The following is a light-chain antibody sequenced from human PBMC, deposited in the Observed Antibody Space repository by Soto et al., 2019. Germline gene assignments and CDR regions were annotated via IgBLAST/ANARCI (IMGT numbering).Light chain of an antibody. V-gene: IGLV2-14*01. J-gene: IGLJ1*01. CDR1: SSDVGGYNS. Sequence: QLVLTQPASVSGSPGQSITISCTGTSSDVGGYNSVSWHQQHPGKAPKLMIYDVTSRPSGVSNRFSGSKSGNTASLTISGLQAEDEADYYCSSYTSSSTSYVFGTGTKLTVL. CDR3: SSYTSSSTSYV. CDR2: DVT.